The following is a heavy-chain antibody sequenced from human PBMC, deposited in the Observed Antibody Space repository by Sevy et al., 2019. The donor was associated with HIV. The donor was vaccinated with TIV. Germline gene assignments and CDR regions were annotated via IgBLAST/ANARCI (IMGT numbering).Heavy chain of an antibody. CDR3: ARDCGDYGDYSFDY. CDR1: GFTFSSYS. Sequence: GGSLRLSCAASGFTFSSYSMNWVRQAPGKGLEWVSSISSSSSYIYYADSVKGRFTISRDNAMNSLYLQMNSLRAEDTAVYYCARDCGDYGDYSFDYWGQGTLVTVSS. J-gene: IGHJ4*02. V-gene: IGHV3-21*01. D-gene: IGHD4-17*01. CDR2: ISSSSSYI.